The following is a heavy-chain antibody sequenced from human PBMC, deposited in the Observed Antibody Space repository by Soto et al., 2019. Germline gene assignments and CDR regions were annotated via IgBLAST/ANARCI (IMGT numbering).Heavy chain of an antibody. D-gene: IGHD1-26*01. Sequence: SETLSLTCTVSGGSISSYYWSWIRQPPGKGLEWIGYIYYSGSTNYNPSLKSRVTISVDTSKNQLSLKLSSVTAADTAAYYCASTGRNYYYGMDVWGQGTTVTVSS. CDR3: ASTGRNYYYGMDV. CDR1: GGSISSYY. J-gene: IGHJ6*02. CDR2: IYYSGST. V-gene: IGHV4-59*01.